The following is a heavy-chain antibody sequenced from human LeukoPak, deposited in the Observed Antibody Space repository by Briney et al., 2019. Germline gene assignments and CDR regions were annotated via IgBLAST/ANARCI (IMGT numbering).Heavy chain of an antibody. CDR3: ARMRYSDY. V-gene: IGHV3-7*01. Sequence: PGGSLRLSCAASGFTFSSYAMSWVRQAPGKGLEWVANIKEDGSEKYYVDSVKGRFTISRDNAKNSLYLQMNSLRADDTAVYYCARMRYSDYWGQGTLVTVSS. J-gene: IGHJ4*02. CDR2: IKEDGSEK. CDR1: GFTFSSYA. D-gene: IGHD1-1*01.